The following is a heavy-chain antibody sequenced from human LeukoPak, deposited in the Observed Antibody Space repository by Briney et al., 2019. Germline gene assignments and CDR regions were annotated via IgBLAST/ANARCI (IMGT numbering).Heavy chain of an antibody. D-gene: IGHD2-15*01. CDR3: ASRGGNRFQFDY. CDR1: GGSISSSSYY. CDR2: ISYSGST. Sequence: SETLSLTCTVSGGSISSSSYYWGWIRQPPGKGLEWIGSISYSGSTYYNPSLKSRVTISVDTSKNQFSLKLSSVTAADTAVYYCASRGGNRFQFDYWGQGTLVTVSS. V-gene: IGHV4-39*01. J-gene: IGHJ4*02.